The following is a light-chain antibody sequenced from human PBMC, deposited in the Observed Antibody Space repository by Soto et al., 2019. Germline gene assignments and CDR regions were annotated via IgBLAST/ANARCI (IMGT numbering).Light chain of an antibody. CDR2: GAS. CDR1: RSISTY. J-gene: IGKJ1*01. Sequence: DIQMTQSTSSLSASVGDRVSIACRASRSISTYLNWYQQKPGKAPKLLIYGASTLQGGVPSRFIGSGSGTDFTLTISSLQPEDFATYYCQQSYNFPRTFGRGTKVDIK. CDR3: QQSYNFPRT. V-gene: IGKV1-39*01.